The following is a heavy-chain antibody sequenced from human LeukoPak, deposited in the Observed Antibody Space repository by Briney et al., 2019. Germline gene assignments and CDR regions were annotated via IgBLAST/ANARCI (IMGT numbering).Heavy chain of an antibody. CDR1: EFTFSSYA. CDR2: IWYDGENK. D-gene: IGHD5-12*01. V-gene: IGHV3-33*01. Sequence: PGGSLRLSCVASEFTFSSYAIHWVRQAPGKGLEWVSIIWYDGENKYYADSVKGRFTISRDNSNNTVDLQMESLRVEDSAVYYCARDVRGGYVSTWPYYGMDVWGQGTTVTVSS. CDR3: ARDVRGGYVSTWPYYGMDV. J-gene: IGHJ6*02.